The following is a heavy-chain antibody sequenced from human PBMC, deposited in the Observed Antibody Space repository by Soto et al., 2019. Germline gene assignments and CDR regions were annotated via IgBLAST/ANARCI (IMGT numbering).Heavy chain of an antibody. CDR2: IIPIFGTA. Sequence: QVQLVQSGAEVKKPGSSVKVSCKASGGTFSSYAISWVRQAPGQGLEWMGGIIPIFGTANYAQKLQGRVTITADESTSTAYMELSSLRSEDTAVYYCARGGYYYDSSGYSTHDYWGQGTLVTVSS. CDR1: GGTFSSYA. J-gene: IGHJ4*02. D-gene: IGHD3-22*01. V-gene: IGHV1-69*01. CDR3: ARGGYYYDSSGYSTHDY.